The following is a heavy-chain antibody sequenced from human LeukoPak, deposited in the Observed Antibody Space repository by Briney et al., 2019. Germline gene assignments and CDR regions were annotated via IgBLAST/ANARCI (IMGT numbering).Heavy chain of an antibody. Sequence: SETLSLTCTVSGGSISSYYWSWIRQPAGKGLEWIGRIYTSGSTNYNPSLKSRVTMSVDTSKNQFSLKLSSVTAADTAVYYCARELRHYYGSGSYYMPNWFDPWGQGTLVTVSS. D-gene: IGHD3-10*01. CDR2: IYTSGST. V-gene: IGHV4-4*07. CDR1: GGSISSYY. CDR3: ARELRHYYGSGSYYMPNWFDP. J-gene: IGHJ5*02.